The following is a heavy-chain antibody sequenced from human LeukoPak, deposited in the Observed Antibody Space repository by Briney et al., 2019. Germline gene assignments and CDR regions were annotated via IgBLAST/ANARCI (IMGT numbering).Heavy chain of an antibody. Sequence: PGGSLRLSCVASGFTFSSYAMSWVRQAPGKGLEWVSAISGGGGSTYYADSVKGRFTISRDNSKNTLYLQMNSLRAEDTAVYYCAKADSSGWYRSPFDYWGQGTLVTVSS. CDR1: GFTFSSYA. CDR3: AKADSSGWYRSPFDY. V-gene: IGHV3-23*01. D-gene: IGHD6-19*01. CDR2: ISGGGGST. J-gene: IGHJ4*02.